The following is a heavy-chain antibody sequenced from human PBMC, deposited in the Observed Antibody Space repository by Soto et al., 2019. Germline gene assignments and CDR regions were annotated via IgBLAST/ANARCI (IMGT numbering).Heavy chain of an antibody. CDR2: ISWNSGSI. CDR1: GFTFDDYA. D-gene: IGHD3-16*01. J-gene: IGHJ4*02. CDR3: AKDGEVTY. Sequence: EVQLVESGGGLVQPGRSLRLSCAAPGFTFDDYAMHWVRQAPGKGLEWVSGISWNSGSIGYADSVKGRFTISRNNAKNSLYLQMNSLRAEDTALYYCAKDGEVTYWGQGTLVTVSS. V-gene: IGHV3-9*01.